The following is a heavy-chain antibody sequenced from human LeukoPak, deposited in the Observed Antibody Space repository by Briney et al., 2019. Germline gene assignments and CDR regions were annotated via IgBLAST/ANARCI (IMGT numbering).Heavy chain of an antibody. CDR1: GFTFSSYS. D-gene: IGHD3-10*01. CDR2: ISSSSSYI. V-gene: IGHV3-21*01. CDR3: AREKDYYGSGSPYGMDV. J-gene: IGHJ6*04. Sequence: GGSLRLSCAASGFTFSSYSMNWVRQAPGKGLEWVSSISSSSSYIYYADSVKGRFTISRDNAKNSLYLQMNSLRAEGTAVYYCAREKDYYGSGSPYGMDVWGKGTTVTVSS.